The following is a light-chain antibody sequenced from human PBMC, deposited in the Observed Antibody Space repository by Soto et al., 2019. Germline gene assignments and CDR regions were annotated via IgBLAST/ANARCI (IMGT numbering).Light chain of an antibody. CDR3: HQAGTFPFN. CDR1: QDIEKW. Sequence: DIQLTQSPSSVSASVGDTINITCRASQDIEKWLAWYQQKPGRAPKVLIYAASHLESGVPSRFSGGGSGTEFRRTIISLQTEDFATYFCHQAGTFPFNFGPGNKVDIK. J-gene: IGKJ3*01. V-gene: IGKV1-12*01. CDR2: AAS.